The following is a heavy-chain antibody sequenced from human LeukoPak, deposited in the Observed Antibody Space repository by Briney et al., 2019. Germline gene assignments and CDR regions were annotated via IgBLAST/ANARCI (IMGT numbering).Heavy chain of an antibody. CDR2: IYYSGST. CDR1: GGSISSSSYY. CDR3: ARLTDFWSGYYLFDY. V-gene: IGHV4-39*01. Sequence: SETLPLTCTVSGGSISSSSYYWGWIRQPPGKGLEWIGSIYYSGSTYYNPSLKSRVTISVDTSKNQFSPKLSSATAADTAVYYCARLTDFWSGYYLFDYWGQGTLVTVSS. D-gene: IGHD3-3*01. J-gene: IGHJ4*02.